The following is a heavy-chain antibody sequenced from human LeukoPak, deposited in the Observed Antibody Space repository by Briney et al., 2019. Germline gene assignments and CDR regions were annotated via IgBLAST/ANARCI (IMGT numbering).Heavy chain of an antibody. CDR1: GYSISSGY. V-gene: IGHV3-30*18. D-gene: IGHD5-12*01. J-gene: IGHJ6*03. Sequence: LSLTCTVSGYSISSGYYWGWIRQSPGKGLECVAVISYDGSNKYYADSVKGRFTISKDNSKNTLYLQMNSLRAEDTAVYYCAKDGAIVATNYYYYYMDVWGKGTTVTVSS. CDR2: ISYDGSNK. CDR3: AKDGAIVATNYYYYYMDV.